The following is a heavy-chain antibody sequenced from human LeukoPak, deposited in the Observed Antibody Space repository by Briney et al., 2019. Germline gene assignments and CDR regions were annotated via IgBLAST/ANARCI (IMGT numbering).Heavy chain of an antibody. V-gene: IGHV5-51*01. D-gene: IGHD6-19*01. CDR1: GYNFTSFW. CDR3: ARRKGIAVAGDAFDI. Sequence: GASLQISCKGSGYNFTSFWIGWVRQLPGKGLEWMGIIYPGDSDTRYSPSFQGQVTISADKSISTAYLQWSSLKASDTAMYYCARRKGIAVAGDAFDIWGQGTMVTVSS. CDR2: IYPGDSDT. J-gene: IGHJ3*02.